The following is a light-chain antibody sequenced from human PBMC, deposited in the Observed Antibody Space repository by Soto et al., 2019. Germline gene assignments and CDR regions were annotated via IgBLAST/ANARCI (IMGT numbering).Light chain of an antibody. CDR1: QSVFNNH. CDR3: QQYGSSQS. J-gene: IGKJ4*01. V-gene: IGKV3D-20*01. CDR2: DAS. Sequence: SPVTRSLFVRQRTTLSCRASQSVFNNHIGWYQQKPGLAPRLLIYDASSRATGISDRFSGSGSGTDFTLTIIRLETEDYAVYYCQQYGSSQSFGGGTKVDIK.